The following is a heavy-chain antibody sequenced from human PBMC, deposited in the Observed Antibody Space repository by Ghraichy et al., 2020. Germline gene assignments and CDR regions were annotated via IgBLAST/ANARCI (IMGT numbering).Heavy chain of an antibody. CDR2: TTGSGGRT. V-gene: IGHV3-23*01. CDR3: AKDRESFPANYAYGMDV. D-gene: IGHD1-7*01. J-gene: IGHJ6*02. CDR1: GFSFFSYD. Sequence: GGSLRLSCTASGFSFFSYDMSWVRQPPGKGLEWVSGTTGSGGRTYYADSVKGRFTISRDNSKNTLSLQMINLRAEDTAVYYCAKDRESFPANYAYGMDVWCLGTPV.